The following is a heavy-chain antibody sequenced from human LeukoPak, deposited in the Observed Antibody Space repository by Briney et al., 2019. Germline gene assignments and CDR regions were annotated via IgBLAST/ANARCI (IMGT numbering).Heavy chain of an antibody. CDR3: ARVRAGSADY. J-gene: IGHJ4*02. CDR2: ISYDGSNK. D-gene: IGHD1-14*01. CDR1: GFTFSSYA. V-gene: IGHV3-30-3*01. Sequence: GRSLRLSCAASGFTFSSYAMHWVRQAPGKGLEWVAVISYDGSNKYYADSVKGRFTISRDNSKNTLYLQMNSLRAEDTAVYYCARVRAGSADYWGQGTLVTVSS.